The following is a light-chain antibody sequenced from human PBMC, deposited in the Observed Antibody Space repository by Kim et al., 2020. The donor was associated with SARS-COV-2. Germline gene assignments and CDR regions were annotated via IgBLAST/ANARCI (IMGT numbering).Light chain of an antibody. CDR3: NSRDSNDNVV. CDR1: SSRSYY. V-gene: IGLV3-19*01. CDR2: GKN. Sequence: VALGQTVRITGKGDSSRSYYANWYQQKPGQAPILGIYGKNNRPSGIPDRFSGSSSGNTASLTITGTQAGDEADYYCNSRDSNDNVVFGGGTQLTVL. J-gene: IGLJ2*01.